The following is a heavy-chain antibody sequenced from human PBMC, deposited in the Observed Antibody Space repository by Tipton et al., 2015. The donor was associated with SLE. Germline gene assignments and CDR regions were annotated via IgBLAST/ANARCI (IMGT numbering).Heavy chain of an antibody. D-gene: IGHD2-15*01. CDR3: ARHGTNGYCSGGSCSPGAWFDP. J-gene: IGHJ5*02. V-gene: IGHV4-39*07. CDR2: AYYSGTT. CDR1: GGSISGSSYY. Sequence: LRLSCTVSGGSISGSSYYWGWIRQPPGKGLEWIGTAYYSGTTYYNPSLKSRVTISVDTSKNQFSLKLSSLTAADTAVYFCARHGTNGYCSGGSCSPGAWFDPWGQGTLVTVSS.